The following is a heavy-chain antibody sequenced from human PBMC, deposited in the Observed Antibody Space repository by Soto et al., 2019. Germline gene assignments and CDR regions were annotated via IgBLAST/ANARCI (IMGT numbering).Heavy chain of an antibody. V-gene: IGHV4-59*01. CDR2: IYNSGST. Sequence: SETLSLTCSVSGGSISNDYWSWIRRPPGKGLEWIAYIYNSGSTNYNPSLQSRVIISVDTSKDQFSLKLSSVTTADTAVYYCTRSTYYEYFQHWGQGTLVTVSS. CDR3: TRSTYYEYFQH. J-gene: IGHJ1*01. CDR1: GGSISNDY. D-gene: IGHD1-26*01.